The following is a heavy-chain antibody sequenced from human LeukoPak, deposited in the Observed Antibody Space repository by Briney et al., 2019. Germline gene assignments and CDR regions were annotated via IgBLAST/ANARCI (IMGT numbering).Heavy chain of an antibody. CDR2: IIPILGIA. D-gene: IGHD2-15*01. J-gene: IGHJ6*02. V-gene: IGHV1-69*04. CDR1: GGTFSSYA. CDR3: ARDWRYCSGGSCYSGGYYYYGMDV. Sequence: ASVKVSCKASGGTFSSYAISWVRQAPGQVLEWMGRIIPILGIANYAQKFQGRVTITADESTSTAYMELRSLRSEDTAVYYCARDWRYCSGGSCYSGGYYYYGMDVWGQGTTVTVSS.